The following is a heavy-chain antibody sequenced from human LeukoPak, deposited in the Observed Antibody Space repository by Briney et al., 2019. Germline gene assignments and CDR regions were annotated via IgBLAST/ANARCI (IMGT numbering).Heavy chain of an antibody. CDR2: ISYSGTT. CDR1: GASISSTSYY. D-gene: IGHD3-10*01. V-gene: IGHV4-39*07. Sequence: PSETLSLTCSVSGASISSTSYYWGWFRRPPGKGLEGIGSISYSGTTFYSPSLESRVTISADTSKNQFSLKLSSVTATDTAVYYCARIGVRSVIIFGVFDYWGQGIRVTVSS. CDR3: ARIGVRSVIIFGVFDY. J-gene: IGHJ4*02.